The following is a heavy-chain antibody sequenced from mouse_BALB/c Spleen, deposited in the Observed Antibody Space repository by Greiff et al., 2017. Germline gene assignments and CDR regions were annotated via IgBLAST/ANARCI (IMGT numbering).Heavy chain of an antibody. CDR3: ARDGSLYYYAMDY. CDR1: GFTFSSYG. J-gene: IGHJ4*01. V-gene: IGHV5-6*01. Sequence: EVKLMESGGDLVKPGGSLKLSCAASGFTFSSYGMSWVRQTPDKRLGWVATISSGGSYTSYPDSVKGRFTISRDNAKNTLYLQMSSLKSEDTAMYYCARDGSLYYYAMDYWGQGTSVTVSS. D-gene: IGHD1-1*01. CDR2: ISSGGSYT.